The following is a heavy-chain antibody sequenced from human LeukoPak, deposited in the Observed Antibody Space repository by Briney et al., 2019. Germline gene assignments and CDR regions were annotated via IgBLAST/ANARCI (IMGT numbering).Heavy chain of an antibody. CDR3: ARFTGLSSGWLWAWDYYYYGMDV. V-gene: IGHV1-69*13. J-gene: IGHJ6*02. CDR1: GGTFISYA. CDR2: IIPIFGTA. Sequence: SVKVSCKASGGTFISYAISWVRQAPGQGLEWMGGIIPIFGTANYAQKFQGRVTITADESTSTAYMELSSLRSEDTAVYYCARFTGLSSGWLWAWDYYYYGMDVWGRGTTVTVS. D-gene: IGHD6-19*01.